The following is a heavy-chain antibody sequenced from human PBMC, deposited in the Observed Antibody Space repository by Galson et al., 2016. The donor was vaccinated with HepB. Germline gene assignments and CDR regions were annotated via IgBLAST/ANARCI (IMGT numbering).Heavy chain of an antibody. Sequence: SLRLSCAASGFSFYSFAMGWVRQAPGKGLEWVSSISSSSAFIYYADSLKGRFTISRDNAKDSLYLQINSLRGEDTAVYYCARDRGYSGYGAYNWFDPWGQGTLVTVSS. CDR1: GFSFYSFA. CDR2: ISSSSAFI. CDR3: ARDRGYSGYGAYNWFDP. D-gene: IGHD5-12*01. V-gene: IGHV3-21*01. J-gene: IGHJ5*02.